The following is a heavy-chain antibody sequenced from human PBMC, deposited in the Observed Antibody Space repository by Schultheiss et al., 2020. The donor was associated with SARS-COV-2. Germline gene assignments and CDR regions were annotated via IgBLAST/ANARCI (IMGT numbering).Heavy chain of an antibody. V-gene: IGHV4-39*01. CDR1: GGSISSNRYY. D-gene: IGHD3-16*01. J-gene: IGHJ5*02. Sequence: ETLSLTCTVSGGSISSNRYYWGWIRQPPGTGLEWIASIYSGGSTYYNPSLESRVTISVDTSKNQFSLKLSSVTAADTAVYYCARTDLYASGLTPRHNWFDPWGQGTLVTVSS. CDR3: ARTDLYASGLTPRHNWFDP. CDR2: IYSGGST.